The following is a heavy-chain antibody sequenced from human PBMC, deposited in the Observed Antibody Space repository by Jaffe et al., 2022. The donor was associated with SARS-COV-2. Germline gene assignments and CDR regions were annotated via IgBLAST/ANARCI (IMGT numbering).Heavy chain of an antibody. D-gene: IGHD2-21*02. CDR3: ARDWGDLPFDC. CDR1: GFTFSRHW. J-gene: IGHJ4*02. Sequence: EVQLVESGGGLVQPGGSLRLSCAGSGFTFSRHWMHWVRQTPEKGLVWVSRIKTDGSSTSYADSVKGRFTISRDNAKNTLYLQMNSLRAEDTAVYYCARDWGDLPFDCWGQGTLVTVSS. CDR2: IKTDGSST. V-gene: IGHV3-74*01.